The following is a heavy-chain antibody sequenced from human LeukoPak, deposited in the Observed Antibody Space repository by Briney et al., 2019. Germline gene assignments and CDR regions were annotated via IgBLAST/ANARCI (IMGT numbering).Heavy chain of an antibody. D-gene: IGHD6-13*01. CDR1: GFIFSNYW. J-gene: IGHJ4*02. V-gene: IGHV3-7*01. CDR2: IRQDENAK. Sequence: GGSLRLSCAASGFIFSNYWMTWVRQAPGTGLEWVANIRQDENAKHYVDSVKGRFTISRDNAKNSLYLQMDSLRAEDTAVYYCARDRVGSSWSEFDSWGQGTLVTVSS. CDR3: ARDRVGSSWSEFDS.